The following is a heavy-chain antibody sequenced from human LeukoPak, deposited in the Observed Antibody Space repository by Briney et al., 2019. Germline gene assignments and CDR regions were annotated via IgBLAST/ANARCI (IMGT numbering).Heavy chain of an antibody. V-gene: IGHV1-69*13. CDR2: IIPIFGTA. Sequence: ASVKVSCKASGGTFSSYAISWVRQAPGQGLEWMGGIIPIFGTANYAQKFQGRVTITADESTSTAYMELSSLRSEDTAVYYCAREGEGQQLVSIDYWGQGTLVTVSS. CDR3: AREGEGQQLVSIDY. CDR1: GGTFSSYA. J-gene: IGHJ4*02. D-gene: IGHD6-13*01.